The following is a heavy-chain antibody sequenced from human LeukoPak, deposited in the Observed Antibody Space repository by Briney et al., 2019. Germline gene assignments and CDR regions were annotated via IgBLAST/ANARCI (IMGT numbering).Heavy chain of an antibody. CDR3: AREGLPLFYYYMDV. CDR2: ININTGNP. V-gene: IGHV7-4-1*02. Sequence: VASVKVSCKASGYTFTSYPMNWVRQAPGQGLEWMGRININTGNPTYAQGFTGRFVFSLDTSVSTAYLQISSLKAEDTAVYYCAREGLPLFYYYMDVWGKGTTVTVSS. CDR1: GYTFTSYP. J-gene: IGHJ6*03. D-gene: IGHD2-15*01.